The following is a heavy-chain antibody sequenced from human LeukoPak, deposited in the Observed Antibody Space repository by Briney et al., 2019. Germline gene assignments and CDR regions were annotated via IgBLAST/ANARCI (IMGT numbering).Heavy chain of an antibody. Sequence: GGSLRLSCAASGFTFSSYEMNWVRQAPGKGLEWVSYISSSGSTIYYADSVKGRFTISRDNAKNSLYLQMNSLRAEDTAVYYCATTTVVTQGYYYYMDVWGKGTTVTISS. CDR1: GFTFSSYE. D-gene: IGHD4-23*01. J-gene: IGHJ6*03. CDR3: ATTTVVTQGYYYYMDV. V-gene: IGHV3-48*03. CDR2: ISSSGSTI.